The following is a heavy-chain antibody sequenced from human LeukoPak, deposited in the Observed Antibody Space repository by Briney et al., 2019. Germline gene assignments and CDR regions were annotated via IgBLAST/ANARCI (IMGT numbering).Heavy chain of an antibody. Sequence: GGSLRLSCAASGFTFSSYAMSWVRQAPGKGLEWVSTINSRGGSTYYSDSVKGRFTISRDNSKNTLYMQMNSLGAEDTALYYCAKALYTAEDYWGQGTLVTVSS. V-gene: IGHV3-23*01. CDR2: INSRGGST. J-gene: IGHJ4*02. D-gene: IGHD5-18*01. CDR1: GFTFSSYA. CDR3: AKALYTAEDY.